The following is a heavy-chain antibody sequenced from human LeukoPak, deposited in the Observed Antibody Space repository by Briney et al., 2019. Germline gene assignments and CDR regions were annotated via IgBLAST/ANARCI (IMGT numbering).Heavy chain of an antibody. CDR2: IKQDGSEK. J-gene: IGHJ6*02. Sequence: GGSLRLSCAASGFTFSSYWMSWVRQAPGKGLEWVANIKQDGSEKFYVDSVKGRFTISRDNAKKSLFLQMNSLRAEDTAVYYCASFYGSGSYPPYGMDVWGQGTTVTVSS. CDR1: GFTFSSYW. CDR3: ASFYGSGSYPPYGMDV. D-gene: IGHD3-10*01. V-gene: IGHV3-7*01.